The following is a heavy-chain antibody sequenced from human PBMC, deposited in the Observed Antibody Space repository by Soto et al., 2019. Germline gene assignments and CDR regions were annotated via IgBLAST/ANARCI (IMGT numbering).Heavy chain of an antibody. Sequence: SETLSLTCAVSGGSISSGDYSWNWIRQPPGKGLEWIGYIYFGGSTYYNPSLQSRVTMSVDRSRNQFSLKLNSVTAADTAVYYCARVRMVFDTSGPVDYWGQGTLVTVSS. CDR2: IYFGGST. J-gene: IGHJ4*02. D-gene: IGHD2-8*01. V-gene: IGHV4-30-2*01. CDR1: GGSISSGDYS. CDR3: ARVRMVFDTSGPVDY.